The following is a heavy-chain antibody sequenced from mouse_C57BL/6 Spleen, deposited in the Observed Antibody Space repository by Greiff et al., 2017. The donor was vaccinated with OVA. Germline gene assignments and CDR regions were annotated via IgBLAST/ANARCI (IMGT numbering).Heavy chain of an antibody. CDR2: IYPNSGST. D-gene: IGHD2-3*01. Sequence: VQLQQPGAELVKPGASVKLSCKASGYTFTSYWMHWVKQRPGQGLEWIGMIYPNSGSTNYNEKFKSKATLTVDKSSSTAYMQLSSLTSEDSAVYYCARPIYDGLEAMDYWGQGTSVTVSS. J-gene: IGHJ4*01. CDR1: GYTFTSYW. CDR3: ARPIYDGLEAMDY. V-gene: IGHV1-64*01.